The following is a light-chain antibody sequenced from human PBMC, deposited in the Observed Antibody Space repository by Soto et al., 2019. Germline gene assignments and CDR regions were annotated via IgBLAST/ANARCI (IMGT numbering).Light chain of an antibody. V-gene: IGLV2-14*01. CDR3: CSYTRSGTVI. CDR2: DVS. Sequence: QSVLTQPASVSGSPGQSITISCVGTSSDIGDYNYVSWYQQHPGKVPKVIIYDVSNRPSGVSYRFSATKSGNTASLTISGLQAEDEADYYCCSYTRSGTVISGTGSEVTVL. CDR1: SSDIGDYNY. J-gene: IGLJ1*01.